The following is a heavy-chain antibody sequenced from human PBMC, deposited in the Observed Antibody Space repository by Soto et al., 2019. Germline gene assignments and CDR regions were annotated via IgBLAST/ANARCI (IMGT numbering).Heavy chain of an antibody. CDR1: GGTFSSYT. J-gene: IGHJ3*02. Sequence: QVQLVQSGAEVKKPGSSVKVSCKASGGTFSSYTISWVRQAPGQGLEWMGRIIPILGIANYAQKFQGRVTITADKSTSTAYMELSSLRSEDTAVYYCARKLGYCSGGSGYNDAFDIWGQGTMVTVSS. D-gene: IGHD2-15*01. V-gene: IGHV1-69*02. CDR2: IIPILGIA. CDR3: ARKLGYCSGGSGYNDAFDI.